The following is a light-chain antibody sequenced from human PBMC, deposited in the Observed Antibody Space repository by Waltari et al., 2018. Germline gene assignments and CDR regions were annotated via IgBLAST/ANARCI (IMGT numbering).Light chain of an antibody. CDR2: VAS. Sequence: DIQLTQSPSFLSASVRDSVTTTCRARQGISSYLAWYQQKPGKAPKLLIYVASTLQSGVPSRFSGSGSGTEFTLTISSLQPEDFATYYCQQLNNYPLTFGQGTRLEIK. CDR1: QGISSY. CDR3: QQLNNYPLT. J-gene: IGKJ5*01. V-gene: IGKV1-9*01.